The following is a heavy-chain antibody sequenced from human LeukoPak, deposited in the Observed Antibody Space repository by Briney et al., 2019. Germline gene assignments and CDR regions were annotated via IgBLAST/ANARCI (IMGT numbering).Heavy chain of an antibody. CDR3: ARAAYSYGYGGFDP. V-gene: IGHV3-30*04. J-gene: IGHJ5*02. Sequence: PGRSLRLSCAASGFTSSSYAMHWVRQAPGKGLEWVAVISYDGSSKYYADSVKGRFTISRDNSKNTLYLQMNSLRAEDTAVYYCARAAYSYGYGGFDPWGQGTLVTVSS. D-gene: IGHD5-18*01. CDR1: GFTSSSYA. CDR2: ISYDGSSK.